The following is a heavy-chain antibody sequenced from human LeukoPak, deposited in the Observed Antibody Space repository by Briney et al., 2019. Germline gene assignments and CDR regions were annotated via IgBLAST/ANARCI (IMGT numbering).Heavy chain of an antibody. CDR1: GLTFSSYG. D-gene: IGHD6-19*01. CDR3: ASTSGWYEPIDY. J-gene: IGHJ4*02. CDR2: IWYDGSNK. V-gene: IGHV3-33*01. Sequence: SGGSRRLSGEASGLTFSSYGMNWVRQAPGKGLEWVAVIWYDGSNKYYADSVKGRFTISRDNSKNTLYLQMNSLRAEDTAVYYCASTSGWYEPIDYWGQGTLVNVSS.